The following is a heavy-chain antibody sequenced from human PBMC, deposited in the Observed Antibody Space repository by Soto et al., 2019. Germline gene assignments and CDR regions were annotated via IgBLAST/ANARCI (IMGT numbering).Heavy chain of an antibody. CDR1: GGSFSGYY. D-gene: IGHD3-22*01. CDR3: AGSGYYPNYFDY. CDR2: INHSGST. J-gene: IGHJ4*02. Sequence: SENLSLTCAVYGGSFSGYYWSWIRQPPGKGLEWIGEINHSGSTNYNPSLKSRVTISVDTSKNQFSLKLSSVTAADTAVYYCAGSGYYPNYFDYWGQGTLVT. V-gene: IGHV4-34*01.